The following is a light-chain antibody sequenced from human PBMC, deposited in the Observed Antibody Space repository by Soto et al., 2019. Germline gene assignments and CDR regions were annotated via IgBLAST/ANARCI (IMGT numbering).Light chain of an antibody. CDR1: QGISNY. V-gene: IGKV1-27*01. J-gene: IGKJ3*01. Sequence: DIQMTQSPSTLSGSVGDRVTITCQASQGISNYLAWYQQKPGKVPKLLIYAASTLQTGVPSRFSGSGSGTDFTLTISSLQPEELATDDCQQRYNGPFTFGPGTKVDIK. CDR3: QQRYNGPFT. CDR2: AAS.